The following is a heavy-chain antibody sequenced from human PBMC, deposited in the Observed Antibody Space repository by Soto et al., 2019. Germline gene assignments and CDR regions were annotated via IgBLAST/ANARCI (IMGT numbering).Heavy chain of an antibody. CDR3: ARDSTSSTYCSGGSCYSNWFDP. D-gene: IGHD2-15*01. V-gene: IGHV4-30-4*01. CDR2: IYYSGST. J-gene: IGHJ5*02. Sequence: QVQLQESGPGLVKPSQTLSLTCTVSGGSISSGDYYWSWIRQPPGKGLEWIGYIYYSGSTYYNQSLKSRVTISVDTSKNQFSLKLSSVTAADTAVYYCARDSTSSTYCSGGSCYSNWFDPWGQGTLVTVSS. CDR1: GGSISSGDYY.